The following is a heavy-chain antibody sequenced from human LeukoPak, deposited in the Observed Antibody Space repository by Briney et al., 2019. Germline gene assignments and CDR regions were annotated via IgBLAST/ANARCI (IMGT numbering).Heavy chain of an antibody. CDR3: AKDLAAAATGWFDP. CDR2: ISGSGDST. V-gene: IGHV3-23*01. J-gene: IGHJ5*02. D-gene: IGHD6-13*01. Sequence: GGSLRLSCAASGFTFSNAWMSWVRRAPGKGLEWVSGISGSGDSTYYAASVKGRFTISRDNSKNTLYLQMNNLRAEDTAVYYCAKDLAAAATGWFDPWGQGTLVTVSS. CDR1: GFTFSNAW.